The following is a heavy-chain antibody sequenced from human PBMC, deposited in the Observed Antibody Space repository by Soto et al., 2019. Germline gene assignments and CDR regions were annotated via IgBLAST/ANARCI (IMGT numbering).Heavy chain of an antibody. CDR1: GGSISSGGYS. V-gene: IGHV4-30-2*01. D-gene: IGHD3-16*01. J-gene: IGHJ4*02. CDR3: AAEGGIPRYY. Sequence: QLQLQSSGSGLVKPSQTLSLTCAVSGGSISSGGYSWSWIRQPPGKGVEWIGYIYQSGSTFYNPSLKSRFPISGAGSKNPFSLKLTSVTAADTAVYYCAAEGGIPRYYWWEGTLGSVST. CDR2: IYQSGST.